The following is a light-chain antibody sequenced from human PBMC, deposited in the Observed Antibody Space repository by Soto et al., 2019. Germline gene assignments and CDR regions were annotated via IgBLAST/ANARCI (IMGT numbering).Light chain of an antibody. CDR3: QSYDSSLSGHVV. CDR1: SSNIGAGYE. CDR2: GNS. J-gene: IGLJ2*01. V-gene: IGLV1-40*01. Sequence: QSVPTQPPSVSGAPGQRVTISCTGSSSNIGAGYEVHWYQQLPGTAPKLLIYGNSNRPSGVPDRFSGSKSGTSASLAITGLQADDEAVYYCQSYDSSLSGHVVFGGGTKLTVL.